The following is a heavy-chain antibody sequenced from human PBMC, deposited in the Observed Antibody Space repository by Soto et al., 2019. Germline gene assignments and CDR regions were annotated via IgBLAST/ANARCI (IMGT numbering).Heavy chain of an antibody. J-gene: IGHJ4*02. D-gene: IGHD5-12*01. Sequence: PGGSLRLSCAASGFTFSSYAMSWVRQAPEKGLEWVSAISGSGGSTYYADSVKGRFTISRDNSKNTLYLQMNSLRAEDTAVYYCAKYQRGYSGLSFDYWGQGTLVTVSS. V-gene: IGHV3-23*01. CDR1: GFTFSSYA. CDR3: AKYQRGYSGLSFDY. CDR2: ISGSGGST.